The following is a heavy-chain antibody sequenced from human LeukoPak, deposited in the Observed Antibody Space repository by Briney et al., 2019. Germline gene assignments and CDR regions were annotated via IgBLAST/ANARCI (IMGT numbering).Heavy chain of an antibody. J-gene: IGHJ5*02. CDR3: ATVLYVWGSYRSNWFDP. Sequence: ASVKVSCKASGYTFTSYGISWVRQAPGQGLEWMGGFDPEDGETIYAQKFQGRVTMTEDTSTDTAYMELSSLRSEDTAVYYCATVLYVWGSYRSNWFDPWGQGTLVTVSS. V-gene: IGHV1-24*01. D-gene: IGHD3-16*02. CDR2: FDPEDGET. CDR1: GYTFTSYG.